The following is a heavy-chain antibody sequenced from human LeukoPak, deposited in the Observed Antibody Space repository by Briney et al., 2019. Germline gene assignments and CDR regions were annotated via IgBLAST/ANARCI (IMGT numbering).Heavy chain of an antibody. CDR3: ARDAMVRGIDY. D-gene: IGHD3-10*01. J-gene: IGHJ4*02. CDR2: IYYSGST. CDR1: GGSISSGGYY. V-gene: IGHV4-31*03. Sequence: SQTLSLTCTVSGGSISSGGYYWSWIRQHPGKGLEWIGYIYYSGSTYYNPSLKSRVTISVDTSKNQFSLKLSSVTAADTAVYYRARDAMVRGIDYWGQGTLVTVSS.